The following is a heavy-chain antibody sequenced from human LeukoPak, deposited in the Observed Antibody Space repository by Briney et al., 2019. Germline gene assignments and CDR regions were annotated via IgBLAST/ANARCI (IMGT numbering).Heavy chain of an antibody. V-gene: IGHV4-39*07. CDR2: INHSGST. CDR1: GGSISSGGYY. J-gene: IGHJ4*02. D-gene: IGHD2-15*01. CDR3: ARGPSSDY. Sequence: PSETLSLTCTVSGGSISSGGYYWSWIRQPPGKGLEWIGEINHSGSTNYNPSLKSRVTISVDTSKNQFSLKLSSVTAADAAVYYCARGPSSDYWGQGTLVTVSS.